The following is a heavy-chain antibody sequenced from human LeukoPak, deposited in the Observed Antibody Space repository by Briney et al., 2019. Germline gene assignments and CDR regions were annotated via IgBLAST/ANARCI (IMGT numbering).Heavy chain of an antibody. V-gene: IGHV3-72*01. D-gene: IGHD2-21*01. J-gene: IGHJ4*02. CDR2: IRKKINSYTT. CDR3: ARVQVINGHYYFDY. CDR1: GFAFSDHY. Sequence: GGSLRLYCAASGFAFSDHYMDWVRQAPGKGLEWVGRIRKKINSYTTVYAASVKGRFTISRDDSKDSLYLQMNSLKSEDTALYYCARVQVINGHYYFDYWGQGALVTVSS.